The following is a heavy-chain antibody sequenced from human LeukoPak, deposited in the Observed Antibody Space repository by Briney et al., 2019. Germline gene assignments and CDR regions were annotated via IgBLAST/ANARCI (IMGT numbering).Heavy chain of an antibody. J-gene: IGHJ4*02. V-gene: IGHV3-23*01. CDR2: ISGFGDNT. CDR3: AKDGGRYVDWSTLGLDY. D-gene: IGHD3-9*01. CDR1: GFTFNNYA. Sequence: PGGSLRLSCAASGFTFNNYAMSWVRQAPGKGLEWVSAISGFGDNTYYADSVKGRFTISKDNSKNTLYLQMNSLRDEDTAVYYCAKDGGRYVDWSTLGLDYWGQGTLVTVSS.